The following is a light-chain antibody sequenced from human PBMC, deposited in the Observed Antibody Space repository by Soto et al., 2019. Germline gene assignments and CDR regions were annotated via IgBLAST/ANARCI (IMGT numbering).Light chain of an antibody. CDR2: AAS. CDR1: QSVSSSF. Sequence: EAVLTQPPGTLSLSQGERATLSCRASQSVSSSFLAWYQQKPGQAPRLLIHAASTGATGIPARFRGSGSGTDFTLTISRLEPEDFAVYYCQQYGSSPSITFGQGTRLEIK. J-gene: IGKJ5*01. V-gene: IGKV3-20*01. CDR3: QQYGSSPSIT.